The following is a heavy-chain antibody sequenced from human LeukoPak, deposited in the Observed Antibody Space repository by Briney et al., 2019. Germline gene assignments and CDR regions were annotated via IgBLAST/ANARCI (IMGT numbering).Heavy chain of an antibody. CDR1: GGSISSSNW. CDR3: ARDIDGSGSYLDY. J-gene: IGHJ4*02. D-gene: IGHD3-10*01. V-gene: IGHV4-4*02. CDR2: IYHSGST. Sequence: PSGTLSLTCAVSGGSISSSNWWSWVRPPPGKGLEWIGEIYHSGSTNYNPSLKSRVTISVDKSKNQFSLKLSSVTAADTAVYYCARDIDGSGSYLDYWGQGTLVTVSS.